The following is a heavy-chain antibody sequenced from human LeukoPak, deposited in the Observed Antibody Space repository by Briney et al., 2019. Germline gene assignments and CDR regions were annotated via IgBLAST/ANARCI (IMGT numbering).Heavy chain of an antibody. Sequence: SETLSLTCTVSGGSISSFYWSWTRLPPGKGLEWIGYLSKSGNTNYSPSLKSRVTIFGDTSKNQFFLKLSSVTAADTAVYYCARARYVNSFYAFDIWGQGTLVTVSS. V-gene: IGHV4-59*01. J-gene: IGHJ3*02. CDR3: ARARYVNSFYAFDI. CDR2: LSKSGNT. D-gene: IGHD3-9*01. CDR1: GGSISSFY.